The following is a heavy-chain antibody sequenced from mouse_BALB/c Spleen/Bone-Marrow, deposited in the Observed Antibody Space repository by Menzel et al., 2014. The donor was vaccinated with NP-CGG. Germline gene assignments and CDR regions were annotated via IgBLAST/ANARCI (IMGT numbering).Heavy chain of an antibody. CDR2: ISNGGIYT. V-gene: IGHV5-6*01. J-gene: IGHJ3*01. CDR1: GFTFSTYG. Sequence: DVHLVESGGDLVKPGGSLKLSCAASGFTFSTYGMSWVRQTPDKRLEWVAAISNGGIYTYYPDTVKGRFTTSRDNAKNTLYLQMSSLKSEDTAMYYCARPYDYGTWFAYWGQGTLVTVSA. D-gene: IGHD2-4*01. CDR3: ARPYDYGTWFAY.